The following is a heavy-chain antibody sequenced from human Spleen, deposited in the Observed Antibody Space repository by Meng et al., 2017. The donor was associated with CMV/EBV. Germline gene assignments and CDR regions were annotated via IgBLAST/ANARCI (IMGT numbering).Heavy chain of an antibody. CDR2: ISAYNGNT. CDR1: GYTFTSYG. V-gene: IGHV1-18*01. Sequence: ASVKVSCKASGYTFTSYGISWVRQAPGQGLEWMGWISAYNGNTNYAQKFQGRVTMTTDTSTSTAYMELRSLRPDDTAVYYCARDRGCSSTSCYIFGFDPWGQGTLVTVSS. J-gene: IGHJ5*02. D-gene: IGHD2-2*02. CDR3: ARDRGCSSTSCYIFGFDP.